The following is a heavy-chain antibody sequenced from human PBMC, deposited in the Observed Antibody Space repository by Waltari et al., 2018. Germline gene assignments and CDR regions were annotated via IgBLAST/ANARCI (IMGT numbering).Heavy chain of an antibody. J-gene: IGHJ6*02. CDR1: GFTFSSYA. CDR2: ISYDGSNK. V-gene: IGHV3-30-3*01. D-gene: IGHD5-12*01. Sequence: QVQLVESGGGVVQPGRSLRLSCAASGFTFSSYAMHWVRQAPGKGLGWVAVISYDGSNKYYADSVKGRFTSSRDNSNNTLYLQTNSVRAEDTAVYYSARATGEYSGYVYHYFYGMDVWGPGTPATVSS. CDR3: ARATGEYSGYVYHYFYGMDV.